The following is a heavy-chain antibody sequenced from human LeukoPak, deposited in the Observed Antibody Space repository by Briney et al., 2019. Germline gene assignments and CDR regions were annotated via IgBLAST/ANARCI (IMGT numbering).Heavy chain of an antibody. CDR2: ISSDGGRT. CDR1: GFHFSSLA. D-gene: IGHD6-6*01. J-gene: IGHJ4*02. CDR3: AKGLSYSSGGGGN. V-gene: IGHV3-23*01. Sequence: GSLRLSCAASGFHFSSLAKAWGRPAPGKGLECLSFISSDGGRTHYADSVKGRFTISRDNSKSTLYLQMDSLRADDTAVYYCAKGLSYSSGGGGNWGQGTPVTVSA.